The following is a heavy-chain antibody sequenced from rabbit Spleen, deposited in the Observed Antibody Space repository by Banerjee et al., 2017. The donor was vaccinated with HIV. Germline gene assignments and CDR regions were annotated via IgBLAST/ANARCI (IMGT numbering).Heavy chain of an antibody. Sequence: QEQLVESGGGLVQPGGSLKLSCKASGFDFSNYGVSWVRQAPGKGLEWIGYIEPIFGNTYYANWVNGRFTISSHNAQNTLYLQLSSLTAADTATYFCVREVAARFNLWGPGTLVTVS. CDR1: GFDFSNYG. CDR3: VREVAARFNL. J-gene: IGHJ4*01. CDR2: IEPIFGNT. V-gene: IGHV1S47*01. D-gene: IGHD4-1*01.